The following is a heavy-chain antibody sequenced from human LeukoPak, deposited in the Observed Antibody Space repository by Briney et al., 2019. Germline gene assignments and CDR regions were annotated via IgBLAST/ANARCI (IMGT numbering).Heavy chain of an antibody. CDR3: ARALYSSGWYYFDY. J-gene: IGHJ4*02. Sequence: GGSLRLSCAASGFTFSSYGMHWVRQAPGEGLEWVAVIWYDGSNKYYADSVKGRFTISRDNSKNTLYLQMNSLRAEDTAVYYCARALYSSGWYYFDYWGQGTLVTVSS. CDR2: IWYDGSNK. V-gene: IGHV3-33*01. D-gene: IGHD6-19*01. CDR1: GFTFSSYG.